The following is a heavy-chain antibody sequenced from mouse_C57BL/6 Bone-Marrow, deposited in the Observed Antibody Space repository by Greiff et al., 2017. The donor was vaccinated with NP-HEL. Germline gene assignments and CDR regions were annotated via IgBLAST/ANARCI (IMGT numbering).Heavy chain of an antibody. D-gene: IGHD2-13*01. J-gene: IGHJ4*01. CDR3: AIGGDDYYAMDY. CDR2: INPNNGGT. CDR1: GYTFTDYY. V-gene: IGHV1-26*01. Sequence: EVQLQQSGPELVKPGASVKISCKASGYTFTDYYMNWVKQSHGKSLEWIGDINPNNGGTSYNQKFKGKATLTVDKSSSTAYMELRSLTSEDSAVYYCAIGGDDYYAMDYWGQGTSVTVSS.